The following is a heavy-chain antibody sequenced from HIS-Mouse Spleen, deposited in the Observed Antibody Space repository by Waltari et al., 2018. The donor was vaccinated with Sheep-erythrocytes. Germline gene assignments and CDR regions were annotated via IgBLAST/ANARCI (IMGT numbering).Heavy chain of an antibody. CDR2: ISSSSYI. D-gene: IGHD1-26*01. CDR1: GFTFSSYS. V-gene: IGHV3-21*01. CDR3: ARVASGATFDY. J-gene: IGHJ4*02. Sequence: EVQLVESGGGLVKPGGSLRLSCAASGFTFSSYSMNWVRQAPGKGLEGVSSISSSSYIYYADSVKGRFTISRDNAKNSLYLQMNSLRAEDTAVYYCARVASGATFDYWGQGTLVTVSS.